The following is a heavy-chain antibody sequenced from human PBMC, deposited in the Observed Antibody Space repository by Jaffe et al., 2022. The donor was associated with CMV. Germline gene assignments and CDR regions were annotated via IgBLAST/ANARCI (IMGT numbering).Heavy chain of an antibody. V-gene: IGHV3-21*01. D-gene: IGHD3-10*01. CDR1: GFTFSSYS. J-gene: IGHJ6*02. CDR3: ARDGSGFGAREENVESHYYYYYGMDV. Sequence: EVQLVESGGGLVKPGGSLRLSCAASGFTFSSYSMNWVRQAPGKGLEWVSSISSSSSYIYYADSVKGRFTISRDNAKNSLYLQMNSLRAEDTAVYYCARDGSGFGAREENVESHYYYYYGMDVWGQGTTVTVSS. CDR2: ISSSSSYI.